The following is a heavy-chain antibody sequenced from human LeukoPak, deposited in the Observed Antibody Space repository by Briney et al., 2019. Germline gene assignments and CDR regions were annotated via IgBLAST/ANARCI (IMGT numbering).Heavy chain of an antibody. D-gene: IGHD6-25*01. CDR3: AKEEYWRLPDYFDY. V-gene: IGHV3-23*01. J-gene: IGHJ4*02. Sequence: GGSLRLSCAASGFTFSIYAMSWVPQAPGKGLQWVSSISGSGGTTSYADSVKGRFTISRDNSKNTVYLQMNSLRSEDTAVYYCAKEEYWRLPDYFDYWGQGTLVTVSS. CDR2: ISGSGGTT. CDR1: GFTFSIYA.